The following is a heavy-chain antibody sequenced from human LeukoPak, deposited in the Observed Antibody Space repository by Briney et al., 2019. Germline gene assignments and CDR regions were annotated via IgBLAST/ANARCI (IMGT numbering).Heavy chain of an antibody. J-gene: IGHJ4*02. CDR2: ISGSGGST. V-gene: IGHV3-23*01. CDR3: AKRCSSTSCYMTFDY. Sequence: GGSLRLSCAASGFTFSSYAMSWVRQAPGKGLEWVSAISGSGGSTYYADSVKGRFTISRDNSKNTLYLQMNSLRAEDTAVYYCAKRCSSTSCYMTFDYWGQGTLVTVSS. CDR1: GFTFSSYA. D-gene: IGHD2-2*02.